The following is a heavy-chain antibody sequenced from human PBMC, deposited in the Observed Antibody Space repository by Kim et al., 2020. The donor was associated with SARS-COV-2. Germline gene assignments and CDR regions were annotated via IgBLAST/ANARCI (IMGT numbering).Heavy chain of an antibody. D-gene: IGHD3-9*01. J-gene: IGHJ6*02. CDR2: ISGDGGST. CDR3: AKEYDILTGYYDYYYYGMDV. Sequence: GGSLRLSCAASGFTFDDYAMHWVRQAPGKGLEWVSLISGDGGSTYYADSVKGRFTISRDNSKNSLYLQMNSLRTEDTALYYCAKEYDILTGYYDYYYYGMDVWGQGTTVTVSS. V-gene: IGHV3-43*02. CDR1: GFTFDDYA.